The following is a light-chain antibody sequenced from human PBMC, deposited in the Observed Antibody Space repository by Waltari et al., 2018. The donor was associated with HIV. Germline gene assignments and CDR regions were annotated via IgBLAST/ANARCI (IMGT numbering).Light chain of an antibody. J-gene: IGLJ1*01. CDR1: SSNTGAGYY. CDR3: QSYDSGLSAYV. Sequence: QSVLTQPPSVSGAPGQRVTLSCTGSSSNTGAGYYVHWFQQRPGTAPELLIYGNTNRPSGVPDRFSGSKSGTSASLAITGLQAEDEADYYCQSYDSGLSAYVFGTGTKVTVL. V-gene: IGLV1-40*01. CDR2: GNT.